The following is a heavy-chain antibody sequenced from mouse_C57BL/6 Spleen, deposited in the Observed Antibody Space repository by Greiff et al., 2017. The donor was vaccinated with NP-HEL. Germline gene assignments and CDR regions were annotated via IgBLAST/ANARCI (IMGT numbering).Heavy chain of an antibody. D-gene: IGHD1-1*01. J-gene: IGHJ4*01. CDR2: IWRGGST. CDR1: GFSLTSYG. Sequence: QVQLKESGPGLVQPSQSLSITCTVSGFSLTSYGVHWVRQSPGKGLEWLGVIWRGGSTDYNAAFMSRLSITKDNSKSQVFFKMNSLQADDTAIYYCAKSGTTVVGGYYAMDYWGQGTSVTVSS. V-gene: IGHV2-5*01. CDR3: AKSGTTVVGGYYAMDY.